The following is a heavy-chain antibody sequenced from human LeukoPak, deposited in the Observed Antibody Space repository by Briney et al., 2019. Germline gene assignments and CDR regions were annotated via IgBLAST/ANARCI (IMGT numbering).Heavy chain of an antibody. V-gene: IGHV3-30*02. Sequence: PGGSLRLSCAASGFTFSSYGMHWVRQAPGKGLEWVAFMRYDGSHKDHADSVKGRFTNSRDNSKNTLYLLMNSLSAEDTAVYYCARDKGTAAAYDHWGQGTLVTVSS. CDR3: ARDKGTAAAYDH. J-gene: IGHJ4*02. CDR2: MRYDGSHK. D-gene: IGHD6-13*01. CDR1: GFTFSSYG.